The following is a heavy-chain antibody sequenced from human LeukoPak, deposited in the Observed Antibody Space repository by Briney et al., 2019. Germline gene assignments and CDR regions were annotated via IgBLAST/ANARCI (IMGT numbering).Heavy chain of an antibody. CDR2: ISSSSSTI. D-gene: IGHD5-18*01. V-gene: IGHV3-48*04. Sequence: GGSLRLSCAASGFTFSSCNMNWVRQAPGKGLEWVSYISSSSSTIYYADSVKGRFAISRDNAKNSLYLQMNSLRAEDTAVYYCARAATGSSYGYYYWGQGTLVTVSS. J-gene: IGHJ4*02. CDR1: GFTFSSCN. CDR3: ARAATGSSYGYYY.